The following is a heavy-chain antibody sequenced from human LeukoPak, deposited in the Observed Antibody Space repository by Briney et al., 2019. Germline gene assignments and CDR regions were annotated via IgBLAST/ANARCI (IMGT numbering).Heavy chain of an antibody. D-gene: IGHD3-10*01. Sequence: SETLSLTCTVSGGSISSYYWSWIRQPPGKGLEWIGYIYYSGSTNYNPSLKSRVTISVDTSKNQFSLKLSSVTAADTAVYYCASQNGSGTKKFDPWGQGTLVTVSS. J-gene: IGHJ5*02. V-gene: IGHV4-59*08. CDR1: GGSISSYY. CDR2: IYYSGST. CDR3: ASQNGSGTKKFDP.